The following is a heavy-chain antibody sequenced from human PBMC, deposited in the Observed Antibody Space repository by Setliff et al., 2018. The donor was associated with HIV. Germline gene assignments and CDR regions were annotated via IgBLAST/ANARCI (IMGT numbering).Heavy chain of an antibody. CDR2: IYGGGSST. V-gene: IGHV3-23*03. D-gene: IGHD3-10*01. CDR1: GFTFSNYA. J-gene: IGHJ3*02. Sequence: GGSLRLSCAASGFTFSNYAMSWVRQAPGKGLEWVSVIYGGGSSTYYADSLKGRFTISRDNAKSSLYLQMNSLRAEDTAVYYCARSESGVTDAFDIWGQGAMVTVSS. CDR3: ARSESGVTDAFDI.